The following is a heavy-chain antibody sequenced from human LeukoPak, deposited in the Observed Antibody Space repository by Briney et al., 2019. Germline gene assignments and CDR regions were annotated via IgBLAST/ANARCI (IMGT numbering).Heavy chain of an antibody. CDR3: ARVFGGAYTGPGFDP. CDR2: IYYSGST. J-gene: IGHJ5*02. V-gene: IGHV4-59*01. D-gene: IGHD3-16*01. CDR1: GGSISSYY. Sequence: ETLSLTCTVSGGSISSYYWSWIRQPPGKGLEWIGYIYYSGSTNYNPSLKSRVTISVDTSKNQFSLKLSSVTAADTAVYYCARVFGGAYTGPGFDPWGQGTLVTVSS.